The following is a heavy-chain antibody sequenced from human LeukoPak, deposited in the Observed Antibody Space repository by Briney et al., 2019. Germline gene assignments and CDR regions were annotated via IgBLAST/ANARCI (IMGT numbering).Heavy chain of an antibody. J-gene: IGHJ4*02. CDR1: GGSISAYY. V-gene: IGHV4-59*08. Sequence: SETLSLTCTVSGGSISAYYWTWIRQPPGKGLEWIGYIYSSGNTNYNPSLSSRVTISLDTSKNQFSLMLRSLTAADTAVYYCARRYTASPGERFDYWGQGILVTVSS. CDR3: ARRYTASPGERFDY. D-gene: IGHD1-1*01. CDR2: IYSSGNT.